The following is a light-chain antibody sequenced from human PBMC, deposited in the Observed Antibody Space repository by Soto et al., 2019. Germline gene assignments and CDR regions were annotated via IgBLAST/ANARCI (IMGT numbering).Light chain of an antibody. V-gene: IGLV2-14*01. J-gene: IGLJ3*02. CDR2: DVT. Sequence: QSALTQPASVSGSPGQSITISCTGTSSDVGGYDYVSWYQQHPGKAPKLMIYDVTNRPSGISNRFSGSKSGNTASLTISGLQAEDEADYYCTSYTSSITVVFGGGTKRTVL. CDR3: TSYTSSITVV. CDR1: SSDVGGYDY.